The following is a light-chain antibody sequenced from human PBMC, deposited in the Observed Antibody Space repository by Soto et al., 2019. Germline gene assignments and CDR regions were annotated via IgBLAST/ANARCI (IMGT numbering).Light chain of an antibody. CDR2: GAF. J-gene: IGKJ5*01. CDR1: QILSSSY. V-gene: IGKV3-20*01. CDR3: QQHETLIP. Sequence: ERVRTQSPATLSVSPGGRATLSCRASQILSSSYFAWYQHKPGQGPRLLIYGAFTRATGIPDRFSGSGSGTDFTLTISRLEPEDFAVYYCQQHETLIPFGQGTLLEIK.